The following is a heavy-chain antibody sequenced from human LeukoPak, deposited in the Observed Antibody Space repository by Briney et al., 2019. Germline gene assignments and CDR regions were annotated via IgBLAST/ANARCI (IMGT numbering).Heavy chain of an antibody. J-gene: IGHJ6*03. V-gene: IGHV4-59*01. D-gene: IGHD3-10*01. CDR1: GGSISTYY. Sequence: PSETLSLTCIVSGGSISTYYWSWIRQPPGKGLEWIGYIYYSGGTNYNPTLKSRVTISVDTSKNQFSLKLSSVTAADTAVYYCAREVGRGGFHYYYMDVWGKGTTVTVSS. CDR2: IYYSGGT. CDR3: AREVGRGGFHYYYMDV.